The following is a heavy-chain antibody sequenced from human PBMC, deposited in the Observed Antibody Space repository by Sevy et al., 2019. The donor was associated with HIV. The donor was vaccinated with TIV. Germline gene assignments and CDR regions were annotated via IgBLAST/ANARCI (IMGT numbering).Heavy chain of an antibody. CDR1: GYTLTRLA. D-gene: IGHD3-22*01. Sequence: ASVKVSCKVSGYTLTRLAMHWVRQAPGKGLEWMGSFDPEDDERIYAQKWQGRFSMTEDTSTDTAYMELSNLRSEDTAGYYCATTKDYYENSGDPFDYWGQRTLVTVSS. V-gene: IGHV1-24*01. CDR2: FDPEDDER. J-gene: IGHJ4*02. CDR3: ATTKDYYENSGDPFDY.